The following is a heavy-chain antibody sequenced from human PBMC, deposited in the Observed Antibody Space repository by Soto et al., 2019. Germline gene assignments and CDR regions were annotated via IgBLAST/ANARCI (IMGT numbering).Heavy chain of an antibody. CDR3: ARDRRGGSSALNYYYYYGMDV. J-gene: IGHJ6*02. D-gene: IGHD6-6*01. CDR1: GGSVSSGSYY. CDR2: IYYSGST. Sequence: SETLPLTCTVSGGSVSSGSYYWSWIRQPPGKGLEWIGYIYYSGSTNYNPSLKSRVTISVDTSKNQFSLKLSSVTAADTAVYYCARDRRGGSSALNYYYYYGMDVWGQGTTVTVSS. V-gene: IGHV4-61*01.